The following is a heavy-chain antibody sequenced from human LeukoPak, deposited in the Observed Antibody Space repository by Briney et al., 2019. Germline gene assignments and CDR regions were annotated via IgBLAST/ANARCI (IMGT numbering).Heavy chain of an antibody. CDR1: GYSFTDYY. Sequence: ASVKVSCKASGYSFTDYYMHWVRQPPGQGLEWMGWINPYSGDTHYAQKFQGWVTMTRDTSISTAYMELSRLTSDDTAVYYCTREGLELSTPLKSWDYWGQGTLVTVSS. J-gene: IGHJ4*02. V-gene: IGHV1-2*04. CDR2: INPYSGDT. D-gene: IGHD3-3*02. CDR3: TREGLELSTPLKSWDY.